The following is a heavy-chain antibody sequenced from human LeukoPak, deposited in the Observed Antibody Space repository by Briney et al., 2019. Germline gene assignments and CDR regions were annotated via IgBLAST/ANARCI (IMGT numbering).Heavy chain of an antibody. CDR1: GYTFTSYG. D-gene: IGHD1-26*01. CDR3: ARDGVEWELRPHWFDP. J-gene: IGHJ5*02. V-gene: IGHV1-18*01. Sequence: GASVKVSCKASGYTFTSYGISWVRQAPGQGLEWMGWISAYNGNTNYAQKLQGRVTMTTDTSTSTAYMELRSLRSDDTAVYYCARDGVEWELRPHWFDPWGQGTLVTVSS. CDR2: ISAYNGNT.